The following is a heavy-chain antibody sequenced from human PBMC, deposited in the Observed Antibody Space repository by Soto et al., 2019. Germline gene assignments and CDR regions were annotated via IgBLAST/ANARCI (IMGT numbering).Heavy chain of an antibody. D-gene: IGHD5-12*01. CDR1: GYTFTSYD. CDR2: MNPNSGNT. CDR3: ARGGNEMATTDY. J-gene: IGHJ4*02. V-gene: IGHV1-8*01. Sequence: ASVKVSCKASGYTFTSYDINWLRQATGQGLEWMGWMNPNSGNTGYAQKFQGRVTMTRNTSISTAYMELSSLRSEDTAVYYCARGGNEMATTDYWGQGTLVTVSS.